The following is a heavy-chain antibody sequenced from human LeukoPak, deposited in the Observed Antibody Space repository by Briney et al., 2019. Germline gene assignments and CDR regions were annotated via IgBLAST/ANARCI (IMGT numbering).Heavy chain of an antibody. V-gene: IGHV4-39*02. Sequence: SETLSLTCSVSGASIASTSYYWGWVRQPPGMGLEWIGNIYHSGNTYYTSSLRSRVTISVDTSKNLFSLNLTSVTGADTAVYFCARVADSSGWFGDYFDNWGLGTLVTVSS. J-gene: IGHJ4*02. CDR2: IYHSGNT. D-gene: IGHD6-19*01. CDR1: GASIASTSYY. CDR3: ARVADSSGWFGDYFDN.